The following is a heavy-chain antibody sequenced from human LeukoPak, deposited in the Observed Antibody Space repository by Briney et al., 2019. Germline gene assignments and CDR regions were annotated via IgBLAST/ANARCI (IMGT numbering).Heavy chain of an antibody. Sequence: SETLSLTCGVAGGSISSSNWWSWVRQPPGKGLEWIGEIYHSGSTNYNPSLKSRVTISVDTSKNQFSLKLSSVTAADTAVYYCARPSRQVGPYYGMDVWGQGTTVTVSS. D-gene: IGHD1-26*01. J-gene: IGHJ6*02. V-gene: IGHV4-4*02. CDR3: ARPSRQVGPYYGMDV. CDR1: GGSISSSNW. CDR2: IYHSGST.